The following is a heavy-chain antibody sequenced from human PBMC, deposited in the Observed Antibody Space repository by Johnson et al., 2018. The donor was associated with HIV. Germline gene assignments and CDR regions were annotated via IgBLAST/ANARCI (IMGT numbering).Heavy chain of an antibody. D-gene: IGHD1-1*01. J-gene: IGHJ3*01. CDR1: GFTFDDYA. Sequence: VQLVESGGGVVQPGRSLRLSCSASGFTFDDYAMHWVRQAPGKGLEWVSGISWKSGSICYADSVKGRFTISRDNTKNSLYLQMNSLRAEDTAVYYCAREWVNGAFDVWGQGTTVTASS. V-gene: IGHV3-9*01. CDR2: ISWKSGSI. CDR3: AREWVNGAFDV.